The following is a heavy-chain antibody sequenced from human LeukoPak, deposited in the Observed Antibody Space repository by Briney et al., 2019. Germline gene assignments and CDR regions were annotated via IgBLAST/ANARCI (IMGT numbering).Heavy chain of an antibody. D-gene: IGHD6-19*01. Sequence: GESLKISCKGSGYSFTSYWIGWVRQMPGKGLEWMGIIYPGDSDTRYSPSFQGRVTISADKSISTAYLQWSSLKASDTAMYYCARQKGIAVAGTFFGYWGQGTLVTVSS. CDR1: GYSFTSYW. V-gene: IGHV5-51*01. CDR3: ARQKGIAVAGTFFGY. CDR2: IYPGDSDT. J-gene: IGHJ4*02.